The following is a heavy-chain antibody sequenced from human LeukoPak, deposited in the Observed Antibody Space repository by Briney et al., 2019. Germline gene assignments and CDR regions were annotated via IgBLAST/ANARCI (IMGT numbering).Heavy chain of an antibody. CDR1: GFTFSSYA. CDR3: ARVRYYDFWSGYRDAFDI. D-gene: IGHD3-3*01. Sequence: GGSLRLSCAASGFTFSSYAMHWVRQAPGKGLEWVAVISYDGSNKYYADSVKGRFTISRDNSKNTLYLRMNSLGAEDTAVYYCARVRYYDFWSGYRDAFDIWGQGTMVTVSS. V-gene: IGHV3-30*04. J-gene: IGHJ3*02. CDR2: ISYDGSNK.